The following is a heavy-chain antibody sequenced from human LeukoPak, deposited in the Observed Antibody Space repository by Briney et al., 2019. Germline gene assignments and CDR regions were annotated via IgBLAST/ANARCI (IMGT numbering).Heavy chain of an antibody. V-gene: IGHV3-23*01. CDR2: ISGSGGSI. CDR1: GFIFSNYA. D-gene: IGHD3-10*01. J-gene: IGHJ5*02. Sequence: GGSLRLSCAASGFIFSNYAMSWVRQAPGKGLEWVSSISGSGGSIDYADSVKGRFTISRDNSKSTVYLQMNSLRAEDTAVYYCAKAPYQYASGSPNWFDPWGQGTLVTVSS. CDR3: AKAPYQYASGSPNWFDP.